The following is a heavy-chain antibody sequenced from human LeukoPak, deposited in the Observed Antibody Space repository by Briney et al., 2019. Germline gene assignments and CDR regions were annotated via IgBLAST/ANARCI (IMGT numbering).Heavy chain of an antibody. Sequence: GESLKISCKGSGYSFTSYWIGWVLQMPGKGLEWMGIIYPSDSDTTYSPSFQGQVTISADKSISTTYLQWSRLKASDTAMFYCARIGYSYGYFDFLGQGTLVTVSS. CDR1: GYSFTSYW. CDR2: IYPSDSDT. CDR3: ARIGYSYGYFDF. V-gene: IGHV5-51*01. D-gene: IGHD5-18*01. J-gene: IGHJ4*02.